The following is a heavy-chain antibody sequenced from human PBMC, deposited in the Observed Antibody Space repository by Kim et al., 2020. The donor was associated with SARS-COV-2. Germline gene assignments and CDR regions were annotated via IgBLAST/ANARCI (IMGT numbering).Heavy chain of an antibody. V-gene: IGHV3-11*05. Sequence: VKGRFPISRDNAKDALYLKMNSLRAEDTAVYYCARDRTPSYRNSWYDANDIWGQGTMVTVSS. CDR3: ARDRTPSYRNSWYDANDI. J-gene: IGHJ3*02. D-gene: IGHD1-26*01.